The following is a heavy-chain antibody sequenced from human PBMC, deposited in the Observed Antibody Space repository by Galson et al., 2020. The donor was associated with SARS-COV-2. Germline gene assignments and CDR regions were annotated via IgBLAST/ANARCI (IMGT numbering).Heavy chain of an antibody. Sequence: SQTLSLTCTVSGGSISSYYWSWIRQVAGKGLEWIGRMYTSGSINYNPSLRSRVTMSVDTSKNQFSLKLSSVTAADTAVYYCATSTKSAPSLLVAEDYWGQGTLVTVSS. CDR1: GGSISSYY. V-gene: IGHV4-4*07. J-gene: IGHJ4*02. CDR2: MYTSGSI. CDR3: ATSTKSAPSLLVAEDY. D-gene: IGHD5-12*01.